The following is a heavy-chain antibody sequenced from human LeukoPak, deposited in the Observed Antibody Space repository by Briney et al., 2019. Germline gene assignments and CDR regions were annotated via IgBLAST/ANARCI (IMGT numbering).Heavy chain of an antibody. CDR3: AKDQAPDSNGWYRNRLHYFDY. V-gene: IGHV3-23*01. CDR2: ISGSGGST. CDR1: GFTFSSYA. D-gene: IGHD6-19*01. Sequence: GGSLRLSCAASGFTFSSYAMSWVRQAPGKGLEWVSAISGSGGSTYYADSVKGRFTISRDNSKNTLYLQMNSLRAEDTAVYYCAKDQAPDSNGWYRNRLHYFDYWGQGTLVTVSS. J-gene: IGHJ4*02.